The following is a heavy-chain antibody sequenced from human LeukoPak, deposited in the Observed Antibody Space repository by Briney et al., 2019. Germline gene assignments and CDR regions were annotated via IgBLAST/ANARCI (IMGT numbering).Heavy chain of an antibody. Sequence: GGSLRLSCAASGFTFSSYAMHWVRQAPGKGLEWVAVISYDGSNKYYADSVKGRFTISRDNSKNTLYLQMNSLRAEDTAVYYCAREGFYFDIWGQGTMVTVSS. D-gene: IGHD2/OR15-2a*01. CDR2: ISYDGSNK. V-gene: IGHV3-30*04. CDR3: AREGFYFDI. CDR1: GFTFSSYA. J-gene: IGHJ3*02.